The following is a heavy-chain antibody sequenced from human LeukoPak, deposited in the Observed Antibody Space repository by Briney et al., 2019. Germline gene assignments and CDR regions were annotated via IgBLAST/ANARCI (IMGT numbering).Heavy chain of an antibody. Sequence: GGSLRLSCVASGFTFSSYWMHWVRQAPGKGLEWVANIKQDGSEKYYVDSVKGRFTISRDNAKNSLYLQMNSLRAEDTAVYYCARDGSSSWYFDYWGQGTLVTVSS. V-gene: IGHV3-7*01. CDR2: IKQDGSEK. CDR1: GFTFSSYW. J-gene: IGHJ4*02. D-gene: IGHD6-13*01. CDR3: ARDGSSSWYFDY.